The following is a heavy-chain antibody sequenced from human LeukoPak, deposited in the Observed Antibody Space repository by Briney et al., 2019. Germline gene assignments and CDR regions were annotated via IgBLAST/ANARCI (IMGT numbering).Heavy chain of an antibody. D-gene: IGHD1-14*01. CDR2: LSSYGNT. V-gene: IGHV3-53*01. CDR1: GFTLTNYD. Sequence: GGSVRLSCAASGFTLTNYDMSWVRQAPGKGLEWVSVLSSYGNTKYADSVQGRFTISRDNSKNTLYLEMNSLSPDDTAVYYCARGVEPLAANTLAYWGQGTLVTVSS. J-gene: IGHJ4*02. CDR3: ARGVEPLAANTLAY.